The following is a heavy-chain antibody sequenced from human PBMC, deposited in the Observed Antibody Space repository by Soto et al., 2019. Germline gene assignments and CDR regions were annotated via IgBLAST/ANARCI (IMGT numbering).Heavy chain of an antibody. CDR3: AKGTAVTTFHYMAV. D-gene: IGHD4-17*01. V-gene: IGHV3-9*01. J-gene: IGHJ6*03. CDR2: ISWNSGSI. Sequence: GKGLEWVSGISWNSGSIGYADSVKGRFTISRDNAKNSLYLQMNSLRAEDTALYYCAKGTAVTTFHYMAVRGKGTTVTVTS.